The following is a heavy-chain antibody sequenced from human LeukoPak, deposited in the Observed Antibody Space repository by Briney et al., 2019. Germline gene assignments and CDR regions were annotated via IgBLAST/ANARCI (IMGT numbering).Heavy chain of an antibody. CDR1: GFTFSSYA. CDR2: ISSSGGST. CDR3: ARAPVAVNYFDY. Sequence: TGGSLRLSCATSGFTFSSYAMSWVRQAPGKGLEWVSLISSSGGSTYYADSVKGRFTISRDNSKNTLYLQVNSLRAEDTAVYYCARAPVAVNYFDYWGQGTLVTVSS. V-gene: IGHV3-23*01. D-gene: IGHD6-19*01. J-gene: IGHJ4*02.